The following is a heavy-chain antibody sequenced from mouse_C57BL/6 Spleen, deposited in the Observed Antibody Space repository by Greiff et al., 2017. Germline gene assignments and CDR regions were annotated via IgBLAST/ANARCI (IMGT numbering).Heavy chain of an antibody. V-gene: IGHV14-4*01. CDR1: GFNIKDDY. CDR2: IDPENGDT. CDR3: TTRSFDG. J-gene: IGHJ2*01. Sequence: EVQLQQSGAELVRPGASVKLSCTASGFNIKDDYMHWVKQRPEQGLEWIGWIDPENGDTEYASKFQGKATITADTSSNTAYLQLSSLTSEDTAVYYCTTRSFDGWGQGTTLTVSS.